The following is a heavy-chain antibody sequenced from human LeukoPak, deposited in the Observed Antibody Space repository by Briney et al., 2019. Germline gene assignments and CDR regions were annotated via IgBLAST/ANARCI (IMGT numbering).Heavy chain of an antibody. J-gene: IGHJ6*02. Sequence: GGFLRLSCAASGFTFSSYWMHWVRQAPGKGLVWISRINSDGSSTSYADSVKGRFTISRDNAKNTLYLQMNSLRAEDTAVCHCASAEVIQNGMDVWGQGTTVTVSS. D-gene: IGHD3-16*02. CDR2: INSDGSST. CDR3: ASAEVIQNGMDV. V-gene: IGHV3-74*01. CDR1: GFTFSSYW.